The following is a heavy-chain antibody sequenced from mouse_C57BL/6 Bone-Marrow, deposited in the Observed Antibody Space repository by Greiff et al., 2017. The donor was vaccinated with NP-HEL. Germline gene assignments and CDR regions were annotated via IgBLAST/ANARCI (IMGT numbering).Heavy chain of an antibody. D-gene: IGHD2-4*01. CDR2: ISNLAYSI. Sequence: EVQGVESGGGLVQPGGSLKLSCAASGFTFSDYGMAWVRQAPRKGPEWVAFISNLAYSIYYADTVTGRFTISRENAKNTLYLEMSSLRSEDTAMYYCARHEDYERYFDVWGTGTTVTVSS. CDR3: ARHEDYERYFDV. J-gene: IGHJ1*03. CDR1: GFTFSDYG. V-gene: IGHV5-15*01.